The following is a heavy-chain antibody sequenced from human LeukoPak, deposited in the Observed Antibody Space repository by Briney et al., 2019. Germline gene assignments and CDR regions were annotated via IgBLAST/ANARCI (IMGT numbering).Heavy chain of an antibody. CDR3: AKVGSSWEGGNPDY. CDR1: GFTFDDYG. CDR2: ISGSGGST. J-gene: IGHJ4*02. D-gene: IGHD6-13*01. Sequence: GGSLRLSCAASGFTFDDYGMSWVRQAPGKGLEWVSAISGSGGSTYYADSVKGRFTISRDNSKNTLYLQMNSLRAEDTAVYYCAKVGSSWEGGNPDYWGQGTLVTVSS. V-gene: IGHV3-23*01.